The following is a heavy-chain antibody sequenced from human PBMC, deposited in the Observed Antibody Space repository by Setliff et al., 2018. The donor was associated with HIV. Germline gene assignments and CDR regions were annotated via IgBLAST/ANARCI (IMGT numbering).Heavy chain of an antibody. J-gene: IGHJ2*01. CDR3: ARDHTYYNGSGTGSWYFDL. Sequence: PSETLSLTCTVSGGSISSYYWSWIRQPPGKGLQWIGHIYYSGSTSYNPSLKSRVTISVDTSKNQFSLKLRSVTAADTAVYYCARDHTYYNGSGTGSWYFDLWGR. V-gene: IGHV4-59*01. D-gene: IGHD3-10*01. CDR2: IYYSGST. CDR1: GGSISSYY.